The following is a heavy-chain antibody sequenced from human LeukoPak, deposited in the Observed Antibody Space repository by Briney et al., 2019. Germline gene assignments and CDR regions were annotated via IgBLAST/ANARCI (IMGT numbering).Heavy chain of an antibody. CDR1: GFTFSSYE. Sequence: GGSLRLSCAASGFTFSSYEMNWVRQAPGKGLEWVSYISSSGSTIYYADSVNGRFTISRDNAKNSLYLQMNSLRAEDTAVYYCAGGSIVVPAAFSSVDYWGQGTLVTVSS. V-gene: IGHV3-48*03. CDR3: AGGSIVVPAAFSSVDY. J-gene: IGHJ4*02. CDR2: ISSSGSTI. D-gene: IGHD2-2*01.